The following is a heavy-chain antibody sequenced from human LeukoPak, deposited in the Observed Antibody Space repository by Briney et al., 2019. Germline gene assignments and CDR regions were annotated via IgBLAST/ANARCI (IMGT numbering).Heavy chain of an antibody. CDR2: IIPIFGTA. CDR1: GGTFSSYA. CDR3: ASLYYYDSSGYSEASDY. D-gene: IGHD3-22*01. J-gene: IGHJ4*02. V-gene: IGHV1-69*13. Sequence: GASVTVSCTASGGTFSSYAISWVRQVPAQGLECMGGIIPIFGTANYAQKFQGRVTITADESTSTAYMELSSLRSEDTAVYYCASLYYYDSSGYSEASDYWGQGTLVTVSS.